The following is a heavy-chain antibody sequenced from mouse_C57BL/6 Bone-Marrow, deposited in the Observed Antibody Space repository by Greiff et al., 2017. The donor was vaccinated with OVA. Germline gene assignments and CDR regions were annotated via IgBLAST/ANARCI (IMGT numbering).Heavy chain of an antibody. Sequence: QVQLQQSGAELVRPGTSVKVSCKASGYAFTSYGISWVKQRTGQGLEWIGEIYPRSGNTYYNEKFKGKATLTADKSSSTAYMELRSLTSEDSAVYFCARGRGITTAWDYWGQGTTLTVSS. CDR2: IYPRSGNT. V-gene: IGHV1-81*01. J-gene: IGHJ2*01. CDR3: ARGRGITTAWDY. CDR1: GYAFTSYG. D-gene: IGHD1-1*01.